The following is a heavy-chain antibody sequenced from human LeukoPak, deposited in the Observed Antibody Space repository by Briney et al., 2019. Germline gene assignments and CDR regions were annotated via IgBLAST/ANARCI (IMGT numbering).Heavy chain of an antibody. CDR3: ARANCAGDCYLKH. Sequence: ASVKVSCKAYGYTFANYAMTWVRQAPGQGLEWMGWISVDNGNTNDAQMLQGRVTMTTNTSTNTAYMDLRGLRFDDTAIYYCARANCAGDCYLKHWGQGTLVTVSS. V-gene: IGHV1-18*01. D-gene: IGHD2-21*02. CDR1: GYTFANYA. CDR2: ISVDNGNT. J-gene: IGHJ4*02.